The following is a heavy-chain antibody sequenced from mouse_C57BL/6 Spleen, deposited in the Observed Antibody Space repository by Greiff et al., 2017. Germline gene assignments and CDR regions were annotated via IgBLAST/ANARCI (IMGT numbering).Heavy chain of an antibody. Sequence: QVHLKQSGAELVRPGTSVKVSCKASGYAFTNYLIEWVKQRPGQGLEWIGVINPGSGGTNYNEKFKGKATLTADKSSSTAYMQLSSLTSEDSAVYFCARGRDGYFDYWGQGTTLTVSS. CDR2: INPGSGGT. V-gene: IGHV1-54*01. CDR3: ARGRDGYFDY. CDR1: GYAFTNYL. D-gene: IGHD3-3*01. J-gene: IGHJ2*01.